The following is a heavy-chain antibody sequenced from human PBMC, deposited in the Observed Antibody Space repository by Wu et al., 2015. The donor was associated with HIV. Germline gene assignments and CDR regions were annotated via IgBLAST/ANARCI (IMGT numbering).Heavy chain of an antibody. Sequence: QVQLVQSGAEVKKPGSSVKVSCKASGGTFSSYTISWVRQAPGQGLEWMGGIIPIFSTSNYAQRFQGRVTITTDESTSTAYMELSSLRSEDTAVYYCSRAPGPRLMGYNYGYVSDYFYGMDVWGQGTTVTVSS. J-gene: IGHJ6*02. CDR1: GGTFSSYT. CDR3: SRAPGPRLMGYNYGYVSDYFYGMDV. V-gene: IGHV1-69*05. D-gene: IGHD5-18*01. CDR2: IIPIFSTS.